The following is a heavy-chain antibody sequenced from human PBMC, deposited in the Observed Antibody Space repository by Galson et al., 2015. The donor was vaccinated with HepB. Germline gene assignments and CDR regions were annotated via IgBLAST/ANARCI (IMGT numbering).Heavy chain of an antibody. D-gene: IGHD6-19*01. Sequence: SETLSLTCTVSGGSISSYHWNWIRQPPGKGLEWIGYIYYNGFTNYNPSLKSRATMSLDMSKNQFSLKLSSVTAADTAVYYCARSVLNRSGWTYYLDDWGQGTLVTVSS. J-gene: IGHJ4*02. V-gene: IGHV4-59*08. CDR2: IYYNGFT. CDR1: GGSISSYH. CDR3: ARSVLNRSGWTYYLDD.